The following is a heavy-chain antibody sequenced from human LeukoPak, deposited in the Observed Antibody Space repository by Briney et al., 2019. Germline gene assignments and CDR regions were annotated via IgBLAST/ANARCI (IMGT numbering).Heavy chain of an antibody. CDR3: ARDSGSSWYSDFDY. V-gene: IGHV3-66*01. Sequence: GGSLRLSCAASGFTVSSNYMSWVRQAPGKGLEWVSVIYSGGSTYYADSVKGRFTISRDNSKNTLYLQMNSLRAEDTAVYYCARDSGSSWYSDFDYWGQGTLVTVSS. CDR1: GFTVSSNY. J-gene: IGHJ4*02. D-gene: IGHD6-13*01. CDR2: IYSGGST.